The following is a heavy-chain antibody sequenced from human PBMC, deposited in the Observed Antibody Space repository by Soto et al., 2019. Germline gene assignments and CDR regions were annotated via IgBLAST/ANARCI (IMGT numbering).Heavy chain of an antibody. CDR3: TTYYDFWSGYLGSRLAFDI. Sequence: QPGGSLRLSCTASGFTFGDYAMSWFRQAPGKGLEWVGFIRSKAYGGTTEYAASVKGRFTISRDDSKSIAYLQMNSLKTEDTAVYYCTTYYDFWSGYLGSRLAFDIWGQGTMVTVSS. V-gene: IGHV3-49*03. J-gene: IGHJ3*02. CDR2: IRSKAYGGTT. D-gene: IGHD3-3*01. CDR1: GFTFGDYA.